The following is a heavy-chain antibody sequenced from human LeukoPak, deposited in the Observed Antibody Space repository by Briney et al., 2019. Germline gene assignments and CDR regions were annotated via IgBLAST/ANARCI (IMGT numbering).Heavy chain of an antibody. CDR1: GFTFSSYG. V-gene: IGHV3-30*18. CDR2: ISYDGSNK. D-gene: IGHD5-12*01. Sequence: PGGSLRLSCAASGFTFSSYGMHWDRQAPGKGXXXXXVISYDGSNKYYADSVKGRFTISRDNSKNTLYLQMNSLRAEDTAVYYCAKDRLRGAYFDYWGQGTLVTVSS. CDR3: AKDRLRGAYFDY. J-gene: IGHJ4*02.